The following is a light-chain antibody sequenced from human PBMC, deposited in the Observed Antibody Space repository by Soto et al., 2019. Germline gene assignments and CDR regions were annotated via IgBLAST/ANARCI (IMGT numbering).Light chain of an antibody. CDR1: QSVSSSY. V-gene: IGKV3-20*01. CDR3: QQYGSSLFT. CDR2: GAS. Sequence: EIVLTQSPGTLSLSPGERATLSCRASQSVSSSYLAWYQQKPGQAPRLLIYGASSRATGIPDRFSGSGSGTDFTLTISRRAPEDFAVYYCQQYGSSLFTCGPGTKVDIK. J-gene: IGKJ3*01.